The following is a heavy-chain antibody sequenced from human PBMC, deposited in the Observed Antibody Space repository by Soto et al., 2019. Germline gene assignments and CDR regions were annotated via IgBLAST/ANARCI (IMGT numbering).Heavy chain of an antibody. J-gene: IGHJ3*02. CDR1: GFTFSSYA. CDR2: ISGSGGST. V-gene: IGHV3-23*01. Sequence: GGSLRLSCAASGFTFSSYAMSWVRQAPGKGLEWVSAISGSGGSTYYADSVKGRFTISRDKSKNTLYLQMNSLRAEDTAVYYCAKDADYDSLSGYLNPPDAFESWGQGKMVTVAS. CDR3: AKDADYDSLSGYLNPPDAFES. D-gene: IGHD3-9*01.